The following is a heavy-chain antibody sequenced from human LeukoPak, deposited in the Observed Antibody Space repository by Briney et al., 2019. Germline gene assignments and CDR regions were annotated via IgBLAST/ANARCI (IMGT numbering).Heavy chain of an antibody. CDR2: IYTCGST. Sequence: SETLSLTCTVSGGSISSYYWSWIRQPAGKGLEWIGRIYTCGSTNYNPSLKSRVTMSVDTSKNQFSLKLSSVTAADTAVYYCARDGSYYYDSSDRRYFDYWGQGTLVTVSS. D-gene: IGHD3-22*01. V-gene: IGHV4-4*07. J-gene: IGHJ4*02. CDR3: ARDGSYYYDSSDRRYFDY. CDR1: GGSISSYY.